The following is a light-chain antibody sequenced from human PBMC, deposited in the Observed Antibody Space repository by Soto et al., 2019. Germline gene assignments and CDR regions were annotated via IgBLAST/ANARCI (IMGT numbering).Light chain of an antibody. J-gene: IGKJ1*01. Sequence: EIVMTQSPATLSVSPGERATLSCRASQSVSRNLAWYQQKPGHAPRLLIYGASTRATGIPARFSGSGSGTEFTLTISSLQSEDFAVYYCQQYNNWPQTFGQGTKVEIK. V-gene: IGKV3-15*01. CDR2: GAS. CDR1: QSVSRN. CDR3: QQYNNWPQT.